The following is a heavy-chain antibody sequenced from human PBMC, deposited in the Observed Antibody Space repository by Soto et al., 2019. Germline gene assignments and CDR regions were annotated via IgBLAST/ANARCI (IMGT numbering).Heavy chain of an antibody. D-gene: IGHD3-16*02. CDR1: GGTFSSYT. CDR2: IIPILGIA. J-gene: IGHJ4*02. V-gene: IGHV1-69*02. CDR3: AQGTLGYRNYYFDY. Sequence: QVQLVQSGAEVKKPGSSVKVSCKASGGTFSSYTISWVRQAPGQGLEWMGRIIPILGIANYAQKFQGRVTISADTSTSTAYMELSSLSSEDTAVYYCAQGTLGYRNYYFDYWGQGTLVTVSS.